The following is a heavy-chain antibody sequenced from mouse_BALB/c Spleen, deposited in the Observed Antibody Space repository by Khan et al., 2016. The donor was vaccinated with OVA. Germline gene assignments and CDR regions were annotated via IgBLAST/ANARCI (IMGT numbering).Heavy chain of an antibody. Sequence: EVELVESGGDLVKPGGSLKLSCAASGFTFSTYGMSWVRQAPDKRLEWVATVSTGGSYTYYPDSVKGRFTISRDNAKNTLYLQMSGLRSEDTAMFYCTRLAYYYGREGFAYWGQGTLVTVSA. D-gene: IGHD1-1*01. J-gene: IGHJ3*01. CDR3: TRLAYYYGREGFAY. CDR1: GFTFSTYG. V-gene: IGHV5-6*01. CDR2: VSTGGSYT.